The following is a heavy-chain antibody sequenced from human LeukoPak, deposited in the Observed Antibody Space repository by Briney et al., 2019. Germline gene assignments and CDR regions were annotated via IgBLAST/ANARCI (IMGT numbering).Heavy chain of an antibody. Sequence: ASVKVSCKASGYTFTRYYMHWVRQAPGEGLEWMGWINPNSGGTNYAQKLQGWVTMSSDTSISTAYMELSRLRSDDPAVYYCARDRGIAVAGTSVWCYYYGMDVWGQGTTVTVSS. CDR1: GYTFTRYY. D-gene: IGHD6-19*01. CDR2: INPNSGGT. V-gene: IGHV1-2*04. J-gene: IGHJ6*02. CDR3: ARDRGIAVAGTSVWCYYYGMDV.